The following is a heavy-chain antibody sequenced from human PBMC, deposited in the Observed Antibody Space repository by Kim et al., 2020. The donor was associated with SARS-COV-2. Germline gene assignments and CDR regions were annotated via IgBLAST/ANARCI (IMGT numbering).Heavy chain of an antibody. D-gene: IGHD6-19*01. CDR1: GFTASSND. CDR2: IYSDGSI. Sequence: GGSLRLSCAASGFTASSNDMNWVRQAPGKGLEWVSVIYSDGSILYADSVKGRCTVSRDYSKNTLNLQMNSLRAEDTAVYYCARSGVAGTKLLSYFDYWGQGTLVTVSS. V-gene: IGHV3-53*01. CDR3: ARSGVAGTKLLSYFDY. J-gene: IGHJ4*02.